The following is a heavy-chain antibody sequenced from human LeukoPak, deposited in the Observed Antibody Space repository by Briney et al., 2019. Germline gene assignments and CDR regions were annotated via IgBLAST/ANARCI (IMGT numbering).Heavy chain of an antibody. V-gene: IGHV1-18*01. CDR3: ARGHLTGTTANWFDP. J-gene: IGHJ5*02. CDR2: ISAYNGNT. CDR1: GYTFTNYD. Sequence: GASAKVSCEASGYTFTNYDISWVRQAPGQGLEWMGWISAYNGNTNYAQKLQGRVTLTTDTSTSTAYMELRSLRSDDTAVSYCARGHLTGTTANWFDPWGQGTLVTVSS. D-gene: IGHD1-20*01.